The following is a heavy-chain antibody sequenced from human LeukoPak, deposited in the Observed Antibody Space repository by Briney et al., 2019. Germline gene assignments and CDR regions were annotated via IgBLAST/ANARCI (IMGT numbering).Heavy chain of an antibody. Sequence: SQTLSLTCAVSGDSVSSGGYYWTWIRQHPGKGLEWIGYISNSGTTSYNPSLRSRVTISVDTSNNHFSLRLTSVTAADTAVYYCARDVVLTSSPDAFDIWGQGTMVTVSS. CDR1: GDSVSSGGYY. CDR2: ISNSGTT. CDR3: ARDVVLTSSPDAFDI. D-gene: IGHD3-9*01. V-gene: IGHV4-31*11. J-gene: IGHJ3*02.